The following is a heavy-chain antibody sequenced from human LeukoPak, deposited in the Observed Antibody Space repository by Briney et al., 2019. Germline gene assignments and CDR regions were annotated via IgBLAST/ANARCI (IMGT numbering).Heavy chain of an antibody. CDR2: INWNGGST. D-gene: IGHD5-24*01. J-gene: IGHJ4*02. Sequence: PGGSLRLSCAASGFTFDDYGMSWVRQAPGRGLEWVSGINWNGGSTGYADSVKGRFTISRDNAKNSLYLQMNSLRAEDTALYYCARSRDGYNLYYFDYWGQGTLVTVSS. CDR3: ARSRDGYNLYYFDY. V-gene: IGHV3-20*04. CDR1: GFTFDDYG.